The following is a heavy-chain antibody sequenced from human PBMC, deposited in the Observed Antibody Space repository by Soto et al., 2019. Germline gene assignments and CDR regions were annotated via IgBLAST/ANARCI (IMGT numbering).Heavy chain of an antibody. CDR2: INGGTGQT. J-gene: IGHJ6*02. V-gene: IGHV1-3*01. CDR1: GYTFSTHA. CDR3: ARGKGMEENYFFFGLDI. D-gene: IGHD1-1*01. Sequence: QVQVVQSGAEVKKPGASVKISCKASGYTFSTHAMHWVRQAPGQSLEWMGWINGGTGQTKHSHRFQDRVTITRETSASTAYMELSRLRSEDTAVYYCARGKGMEENYFFFGLDIWGQGTTVTVSS.